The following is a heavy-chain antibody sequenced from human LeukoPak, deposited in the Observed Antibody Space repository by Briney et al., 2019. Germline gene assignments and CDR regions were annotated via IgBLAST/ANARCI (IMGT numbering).Heavy chain of an antibody. Sequence: GGSLRLSCAASGFTFSSYAMSWVRQAPGKGLEWVSAISGSGGSTYYADSVKGRFTISRDNAKNSLYLQMNSLRAEDTAVYYCAREMVSSIAAQPPRLEYFQHWGQGTLVTVSS. CDR1: GFTFSSYA. CDR2: ISGSGGST. D-gene: IGHD6-6*01. J-gene: IGHJ1*01. CDR3: AREMVSSIAAQPPRLEYFQH. V-gene: IGHV3-23*01.